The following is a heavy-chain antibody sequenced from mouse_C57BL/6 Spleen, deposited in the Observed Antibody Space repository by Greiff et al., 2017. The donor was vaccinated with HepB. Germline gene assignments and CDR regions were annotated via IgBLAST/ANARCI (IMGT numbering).Heavy chain of an antibody. Sequence: QVQLQQSGAELARPGASVKMSCKASGYTFTSYTMHWVKQRPGQGLEWIGYINPSSGYTKYNQKFKDKATLTADKSSSTAYMQLSSLTSEDSAVYYCARSPDYDYDGYYFDYWGQGTTLTVSS. J-gene: IGHJ2*01. CDR1: GYTFTSYT. D-gene: IGHD2-4*01. V-gene: IGHV1-4*01. CDR2: INPSSGYT. CDR3: ARSPDYDYDGYYFDY.